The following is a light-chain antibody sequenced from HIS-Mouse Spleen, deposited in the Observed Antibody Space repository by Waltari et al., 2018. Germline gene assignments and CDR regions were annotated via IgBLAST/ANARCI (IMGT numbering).Light chain of an antibody. V-gene: IGLV3-27*01. CDR2: KDS. CDR3: YSAADNNGV. Sequence: SYELTQPSSVSVSPGQTARITCSGDVLAKKYARWFQQKPGQAPVLWIYKDSERPSGIPERFSGSSSGTTVTLTISGAQVEDEADYYCYSAADNNGVFGGGTKLTVL. CDR1: VLAKKY. J-gene: IGLJ2*01.